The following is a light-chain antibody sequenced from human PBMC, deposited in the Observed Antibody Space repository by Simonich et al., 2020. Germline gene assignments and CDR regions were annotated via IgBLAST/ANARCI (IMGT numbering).Light chain of an antibody. CDR2: WAS. V-gene: IGKV4-1*01. J-gene: IGKJ1*01. CDR3: QQYYSTPWT. Sequence: DIVMTQSPVSLAVSLGERATINCKSSQSVLYSSNNKNYLAWYQQKPGQPPKLLIYWASTRASGVPDRFSGSGSGTDFTLTISSLQAEDVAVYYCQQYYSTPWTFGQGTKVEIK. CDR1: QSVLYSSNNKNY.